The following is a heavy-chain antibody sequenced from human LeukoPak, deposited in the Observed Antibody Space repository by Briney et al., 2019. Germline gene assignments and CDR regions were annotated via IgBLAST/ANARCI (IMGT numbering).Heavy chain of an antibody. V-gene: IGHV3-23*01. D-gene: IGHD3-9*01. Sequence: PRASLRLSCAASGFTFNNYAMSWVGQAPGKGLEGVSAITGSGGTTFYADSVKGRFTISRENSKNTLYLQMNSLRAEDAAVYYCAKWGDYDILTGYYDSDYWGQGTPVTVSS. J-gene: IGHJ4*02. CDR3: AKWGDYDILTGYYDSDY. CDR2: ITGSGGTT. CDR1: GFTFNNYA.